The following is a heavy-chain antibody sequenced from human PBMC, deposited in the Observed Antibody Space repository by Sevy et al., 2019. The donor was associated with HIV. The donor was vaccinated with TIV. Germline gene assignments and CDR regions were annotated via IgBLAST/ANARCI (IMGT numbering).Heavy chain of an antibody. CDR1: GFTFSSYG. Sequence: GGSLRLSCAASGFTFSSYGMHWVRQAPGKGLEWVAVMWYGGSNKKYADSVKGRFSISRDNSKNTLYLQMNSLRAEDTAVYYCAREGIAVAGIGYYFDYWGQGTLVTVSS. V-gene: IGHV3-33*01. CDR2: MWYGGSNK. J-gene: IGHJ4*02. CDR3: AREGIAVAGIGYYFDY. D-gene: IGHD6-19*01.